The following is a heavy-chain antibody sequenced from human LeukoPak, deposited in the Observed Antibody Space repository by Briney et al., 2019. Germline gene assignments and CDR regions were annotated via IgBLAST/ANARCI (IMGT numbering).Heavy chain of an antibody. J-gene: IGHJ3*02. V-gene: IGHV3-66*02. Sequence: PGGSLRLSCAASGFTVSSNYMSWVRQAPGKGLEWVSVIYSGGSTYYADSVKGRFTISRDNSKNTLYLQMNSLRAEDTAVYYCASALYSSRGDAFDIWGQGRMVTVSS. CDR2: IYSGGST. D-gene: IGHD6-13*01. CDR3: ASALYSSRGDAFDI. CDR1: GFTVSSNY.